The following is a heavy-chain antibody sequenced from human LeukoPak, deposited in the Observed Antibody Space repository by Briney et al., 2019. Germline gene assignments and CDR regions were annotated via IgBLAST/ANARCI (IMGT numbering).Heavy chain of an antibody. CDR2: FDSENNKL. V-gene: IGHV1-24*01. Sequence: VASVKVSCKISGYSLSDLSIHWVREAPGEGLEWMGGFDSENNKLVYSQKFQGRVTMTEDTSADTAYMELTSLRSEDTAVYFCATDRVYRSCGRTWGFFDYWGQGTLVIVSS. J-gene: IGHJ4*02. CDR1: GYSLSDLS. D-gene: IGHD6-6*01. CDR3: ATDRVYRSCGRTWGFFDY.